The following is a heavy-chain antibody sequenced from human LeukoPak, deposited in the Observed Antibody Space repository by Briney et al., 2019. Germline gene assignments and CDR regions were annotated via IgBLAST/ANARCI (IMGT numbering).Heavy chain of an antibody. V-gene: IGHV3-11*04. CDR3: ARAMVTYCSGGSCYSTWSYYYYGMDV. CDR1: GFTFSDYY. CDR2: ISSSGSTI. Sequence: GGSLRLSCAASGFTFSDYYMSWIRQAPGKGLEWVSYISSSGSTIYYADSVKGRFTISRDNAKNSLYLQMNSLRAEDTAVYYCARAMVTYCSGGSCYSTWSYYYYGMDVWGQGTTVTVSS. J-gene: IGHJ6*02. D-gene: IGHD2-15*01.